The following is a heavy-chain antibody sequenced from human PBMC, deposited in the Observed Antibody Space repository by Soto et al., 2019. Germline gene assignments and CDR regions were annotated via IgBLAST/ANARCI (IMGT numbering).Heavy chain of an antibody. CDR3: ARDRARAVFDY. J-gene: IGHJ4*02. Sequence: QVQLVESGGGVVQPGRSLRLSCAASGFTFSSYGMHWVRQAPGKGLEWVAVIWYDGSNKYYADSVKGRFTISRDNSKNTLYLQMNSLRAEDTAVYYCARDRARAVFDYWCQGTLVTVSS. D-gene: IGHD3-10*01. CDR2: IWYDGSNK. V-gene: IGHV3-33*01. CDR1: GFTFSSYG.